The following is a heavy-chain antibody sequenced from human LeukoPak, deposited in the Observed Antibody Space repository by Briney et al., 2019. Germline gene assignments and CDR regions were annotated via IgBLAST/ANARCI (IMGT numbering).Heavy chain of an antibody. CDR2: IWHDGSHK. CDR3: AKRGPSTVTYNYYFDY. D-gene: IGHD4-17*01. J-gene: IGHJ4*02. Sequence: PGGSLRLSCAASGFAFNTYAMHWVRQAPGQGLEWVALIWHDGSHKFYSNSVKGRFTISRDNSKNTLYLQMNSLRAEDTAVYYCAKRGPSTVTYNYYFDYWGQGTLVTVSS. CDR1: GFAFNTYA. V-gene: IGHV3-33*06.